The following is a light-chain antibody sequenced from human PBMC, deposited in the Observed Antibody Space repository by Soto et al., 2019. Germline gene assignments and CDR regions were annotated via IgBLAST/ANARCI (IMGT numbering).Light chain of an antibody. V-gene: IGLV1-44*01. CDR2: GNT. J-gene: IGLJ2*01. CDR1: TSNIGRST. CDR3: AGWDDSLSGVV. Sequence: QSVLTQPPSASGTPGQRVTISCSGNTSNIGRSTVTWYQQFPGAAPKLLIYGNTQRPLGVPVRFSGSKSDTSASLAISGLQSEDEADYYCAGWDDSLSGVVFGGGTKLTVL.